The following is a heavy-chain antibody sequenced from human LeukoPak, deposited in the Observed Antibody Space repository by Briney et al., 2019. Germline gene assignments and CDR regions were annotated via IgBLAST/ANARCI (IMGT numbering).Heavy chain of an antibody. V-gene: IGHV3-33*01. CDR1: GFTFSSYG. CDR2: IWYDGSNK. Sequence: GRSLRLSCAASGFTFSSYGMHWVRQAPGKGLEWVAVIWYDGSNKYYADSVKGRFTISRDNSKNTLYLQMNSLRAEDTAVYYCARGGRWELPYAFDIWGQGTMVTVSS. J-gene: IGHJ3*02. CDR3: ARGGRWELPYAFDI. D-gene: IGHD1-26*01.